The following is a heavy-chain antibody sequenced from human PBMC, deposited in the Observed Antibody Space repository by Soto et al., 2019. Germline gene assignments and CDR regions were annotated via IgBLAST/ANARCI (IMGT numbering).Heavy chain of an antibody. V-gene: IGHV3-72*01. CDR2: TANKGNSYTT. CDR3: TRGYSGVRIYALDI. J-gene: IGHJ3*02. D-gene: IGHD6-19*01. Sequence: EVQLVESGGGLVQPGGSLRLSCVASGSGFSDQYMDWVRQAPGKGLEWVGRTANKGNSYTTEYAASVKGRFSISRDDSKHSLYLQMNGLKTEDTAIYFCTRGYSGVRIYALDIWGQGTMVTVSS. CDR1: GSGFSDQY.